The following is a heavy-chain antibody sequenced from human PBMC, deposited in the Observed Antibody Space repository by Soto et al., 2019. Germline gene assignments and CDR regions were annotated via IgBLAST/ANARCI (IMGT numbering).Heavy chain of an antibody. J-gene: IGHJ4*02. CDR2: ISSSSSYI. V-gene: IGHV3-21*01. Sequence: EVQLVESGGGLVKPGGSLRLSCAASGFTFSSYSMNWVRQAPGKGLEWVSSISSSSSYIYYADSVKGRFTISRDNANNSLYLQMNSLRAEDTAVYYCARDSRGWPYFDYWGQGTLVTVSS. D-gene: IGHD6-19*01. CDR1: GFTFSSYS. CDR3: ARDSRGWPYFDY.